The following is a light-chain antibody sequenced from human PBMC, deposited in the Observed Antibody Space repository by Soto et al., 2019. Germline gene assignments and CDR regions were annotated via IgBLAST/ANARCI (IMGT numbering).Light chain of an antibody. CDR1: NSDVGLYDF. Sequence: SVLTQPASVSGTPGQSITISCTGSNSDVGLYDFVSWYQHHPGRAPKLIVSEVSHRPSGISNRFSGSKSGNTASLTISGLQSEDEDDYYCISYTSDDVRYVFGTGTKVTVL. V-gene: IGLV2-14*01. CDR2: EVS. J-gene: IGLJ1*01. CDR3: ISYTSDDVRYV.